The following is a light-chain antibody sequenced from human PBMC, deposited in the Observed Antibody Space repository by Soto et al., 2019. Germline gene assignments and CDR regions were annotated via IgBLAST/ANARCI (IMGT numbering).Light chain of an antibody. J-gene: IGLJ3*02. CDR3: AAWDDSLSGWV. CDR2: NNN. CDR1: SSNIGSNT. Sequence: QSVLTQPPSPSGTPGQRVTISCSGSSSNIGSNTVNWYQQLPGTTPKLLIYNNNQRPSGVPDRFSGSKSGTSASLAISGLQSEDEAAYYCAAWDDSLSGWVFGGGTKLTVL. V-gene: IGLV1-44*01.